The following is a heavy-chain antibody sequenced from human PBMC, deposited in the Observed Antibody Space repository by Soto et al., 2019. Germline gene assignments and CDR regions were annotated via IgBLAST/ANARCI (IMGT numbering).Heavy chain of an antibody. V-gene: IGHV4-39*01. CDR2: FHPSVIT. J-gene: IGHJ5*02. CDR1: GGSISSSI. Sequence: QLQLQESGPGLVKPSETLSLTCTVSGGSISSSICGWIRQRPGTGLEWIGTFHPSVITFYNSSLPIQLSISIDTSHTQFSLTPSSVTAADAAVYHCARLPSGFPNWFDPWGQGTLVTVSS. CDR3: ARLPSGFPNWFDP. D-gene: IGHD3-10*01.